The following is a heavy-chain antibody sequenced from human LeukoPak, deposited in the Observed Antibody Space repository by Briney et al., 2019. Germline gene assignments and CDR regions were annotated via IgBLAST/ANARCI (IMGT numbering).Heavy chain of an antibody. CDR2: IYYSGST. V-gene: IGHV4-31*03. CDR3: ARTKSVPAASIGFDP. CDR1: GGSISSGGYY. Sequence: SQTLSLTCTVSGGSISSGGYYCRWIRPHRGKGLEWVGYIYYSGSTYYTPSLKSRVTISVDTSKNQFSLKLSSVAAADTAVYYCARTKSVPAASIGFDPWGQGTLVTVSS. D-gene: IGHD2-2*01. J-gene: IGHJ5*02.